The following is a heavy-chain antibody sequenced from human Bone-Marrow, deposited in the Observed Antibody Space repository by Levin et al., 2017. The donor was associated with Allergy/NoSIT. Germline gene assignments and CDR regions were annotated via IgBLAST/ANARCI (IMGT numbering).Heavy chain of an antibody. CDR3: ARLTYCSGGSCHPGY. CDR2: IYPGDSDT. D-gene: IGHD2-15*01. V-gene: IGHV5-51*01. J-gene: IGHJ4*02. CDR1: GYSFTSYW. Sequence: GESLKISCKGSGYSFTSYWIGWVRQMPGKGLEWMGIIYPGDSDTRYSPSFQGQVTISADKSISTAYLQWSSLKASDTAMYYCARLTYCSGGSCHPGYWGQGTLVTVSS.